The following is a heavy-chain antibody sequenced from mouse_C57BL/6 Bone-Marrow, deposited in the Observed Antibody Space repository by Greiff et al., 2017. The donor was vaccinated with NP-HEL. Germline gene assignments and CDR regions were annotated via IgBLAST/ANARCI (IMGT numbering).Heavy chain of an antibody. CDR2: INPNYGTT. CDR3: ARWYYGSTYWYFDV. D-gene: IGHD1-1*01. V-gene: IGHV1-39*01. J-gene: IGHJ1*03. Sequence: EVQLVESGPELVKPGASVKIACKASGYSFTDYNMNWVKQSNGKSLEWIGVINPNYGTTSYNQKFKGKATLTVDQSSSTAYMQLNSLTSEDSAVYYCARWYYGSTYWYFDVWGTGTTVTVSS. CDR1: GYSFTDYN.